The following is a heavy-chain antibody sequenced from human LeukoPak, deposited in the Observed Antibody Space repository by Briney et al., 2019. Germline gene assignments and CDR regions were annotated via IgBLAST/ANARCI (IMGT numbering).Heavy chain of an antibody. CDR1: GFAVSSNY. J-gene: IGHJ4*02. CDR2: IYSGGST. Sequence: GGSLRLSCAASGFAVSSNYMSWVRQAPGKGLEWVSLIYSGGSTYYADSVKGRFTISRDNSKNTLYLQMNSLRAEDTAVYYCARAESGQWYIDYWGQGTLVTVS. V-gene: IGHV3-66*01. CDR3: ARAESGQWYIDY. D-gene: IGHD6-19*01.